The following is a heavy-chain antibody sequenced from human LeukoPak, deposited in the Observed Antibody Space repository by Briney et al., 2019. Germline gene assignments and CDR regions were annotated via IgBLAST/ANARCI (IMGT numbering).Heavy chain of an antibody. CDR1: GFTFSSYS. CDR2: ISSSGSDI. V-gene: IGHV3-21*05. CDR3: AELGITMIGGV. Sequence: GGSLRLSCAASGFTFSSYSMNWVRQAPGKGLEWVSYISSSGSDIYYADSVKGRFTISRDNAKNSLYLQMNSLRAEDTAVYYCAELGITMIGGVWGKGTTVTISS. D-gene: IGHD3-10*02. J-gene: IGHJ6*04.